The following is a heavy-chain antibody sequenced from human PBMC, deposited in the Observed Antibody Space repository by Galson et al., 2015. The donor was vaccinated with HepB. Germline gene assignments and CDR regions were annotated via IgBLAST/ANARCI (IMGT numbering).Heavy chain of an antibody. CDR1: GFTFTSSA. J-gene: IGHJ4*02. D-gene: IGHD1-26*01. Sequence: SVTVSCKASGFTFTSSAVQWVRQARGQRLEWIGWIVVGSGNTNYAQKFQERVTITRDMSTSTAYMELSSLRSEDTAVYYCAAEVGANLYFDYWGQGTLVTVSS. CDR2: IVVGSGNT. V-gene: IGHV1-58*01. CDR3: AAEVGANLYFDY.